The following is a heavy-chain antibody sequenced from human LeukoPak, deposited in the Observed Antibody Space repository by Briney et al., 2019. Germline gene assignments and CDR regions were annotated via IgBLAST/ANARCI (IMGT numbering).Heavy chain of an antibody. V-gene: IGHV4-39*01. CDR1: GGSTSSSSYY. CDR3: VRPGDSSGYYYGFEY. D-gene: IGHD3-22*01. Sequence: SETLSLTCTVSGGSTSSSSYYWGWIRQPPGKGLEWIGSIYYSGGTYYNPSLKSRVTISVDTSKNQFSLKLNSVTAADTAVYYCVRPGDSSGYYYGFEYWGQGTLVTVSS. CDR2: IYYSGGT. J-gene: IGHJ4*02.